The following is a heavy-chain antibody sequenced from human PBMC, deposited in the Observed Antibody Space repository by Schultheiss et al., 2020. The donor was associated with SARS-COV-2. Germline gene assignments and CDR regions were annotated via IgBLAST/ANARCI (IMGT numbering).Heavy chain of an antibody. J-gene: IGHJ5*02. D-gene: IGHD3-3*01. CDR2: ISAYNGNT. Sequence: ASVKVSCKASGYTFTSYGISWVRQAPGQGLEWMGWISAYNGNTNYAQKIQGRVTMTRNTSISTAYMELSSLRSEDTAVYYCARGRGPGPTIFGVVILTNWFYPWFQGTLVTVSS. CDR3: ARGRGPGPTIFGVVILTNWFYP. CDR1: GYTFTSYG. V-gene: IGHV1-18*04.